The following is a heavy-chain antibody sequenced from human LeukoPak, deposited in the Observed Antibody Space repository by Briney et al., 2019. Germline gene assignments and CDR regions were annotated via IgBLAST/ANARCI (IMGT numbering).Heavy chain of an antibody. CDR1: GGSISSYY. CDR2: IYYSGST. J-gene: IGHJ6*02. D-gene: IGHD3-9*01. Sequence: PSETLSLTCTVSGGSISSYYWSWIRQPPGKGLEWIGYIYYSGSTNYNPSLKSRVTISVDTSKNQFSLKLSSVTAADTAVYYCARQDILTGYYSDYYYGMDAWGQGTTVTVSS. V-gene: IGHV4-59*08. CDR3: ARQDILTGYYSDYYYGMDA.